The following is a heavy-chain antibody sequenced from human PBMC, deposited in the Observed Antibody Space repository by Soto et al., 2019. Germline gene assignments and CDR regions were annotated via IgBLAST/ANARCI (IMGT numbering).Heavy chain of an antibody. V-gene: IGHV4-30-4*01. D-gene: IGHD2-15*01. J-gene: IGHJ3*02. CDR2: IYYSGST. CDR3: ARGGVVCYAFDI. Sequence: QVHLQESGPGLVKPSQTLSLACTVSGGSISSGDYDWNWIRQPPGKGLEWIGYIYYSGSTYYNPSLKSRVTISVDMSNNQFSLKLSSVTAADSAVYYCARGGVVCYAFDIWGQGTMVTVFS. CDR1: GGSISSGDYD.